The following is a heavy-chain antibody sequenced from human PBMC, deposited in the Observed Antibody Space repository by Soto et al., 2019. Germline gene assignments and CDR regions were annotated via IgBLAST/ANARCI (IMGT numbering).Heavy chain of an antibody. Sequence: QVQLHQRGAGLLKPSETLSLTCAVSGASVSGQYWSWVRQPPGKGLEWVGEIIPTGSTTYNPSLKSRLSFSLDTSNNHFSLNLISVSVAETAVYYCARGGITMAWNYYYYGMDVWGQGTTVTVSS. CDR1: GASVSGQY. D-gene: IGHD3-10*01. CDR3: ARGGITMAWNYYYYGMDV. J-gene: IGHJ6*02. V-gene: IGHV4-34*01. CDR2: IIPTGST.